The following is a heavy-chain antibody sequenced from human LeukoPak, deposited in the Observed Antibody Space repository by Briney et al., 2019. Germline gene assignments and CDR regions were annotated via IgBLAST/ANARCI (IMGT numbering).Heavy chain of an antibody. D-gene: IGHD2/OR15-2a*01. J-gene: IGHJ4*02. CDR2: TYYRSKWYN. CDR3: ARGWGLYTYGPMAPKLLLDY. V-gene: IGHV6-1*01. Sequence: SQTLSLTCAISGDSVSSNSAAWNWIRQSPSRGLEWLGRTYYRSKWYNDYAVSVKSRITINPDTSKNQFSLKLSSVTAADTAVYYCARGWGLYTYGPMAPKLLLDYWGQGTLVTVSS. CDR1: GDSVSSNSAA.